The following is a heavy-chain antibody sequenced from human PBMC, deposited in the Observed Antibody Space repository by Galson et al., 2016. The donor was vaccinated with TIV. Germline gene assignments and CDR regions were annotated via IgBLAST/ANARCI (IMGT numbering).Heavy chain of an antibody. CDR3: ATVAWFPGLSLDN. D-gene: IGHD2/OR15-2a*01. CDR2: FDPEVSKT. J-gene: IGHJ4*02. CDR1: GNSLTELV. Sequence: SVKVSCKVSGNSLTELVLHWVRQAPGKGLEWMGGFDPEVSKTVYAQRFQGRVTVTADTYRDTAYMELGSLRIEDTAVYYCATVAWFPGLSLDNWGQRTLVTVSS. V-gene: IGHV1-24*01.